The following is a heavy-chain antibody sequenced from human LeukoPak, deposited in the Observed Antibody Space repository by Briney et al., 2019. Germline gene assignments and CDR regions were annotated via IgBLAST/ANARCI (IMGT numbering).Heavy chain of an antibody. D-gene: IGHD2-2*02. CDR1: GYTFANFG. J-gene: IGHJ4*02. V-gene: IGHV1-18*01. CDR3: ARTCSSSSCYMVH. Sequence: ASVRVSCKASGYTFANFGITWVRQAPGQGLEWMGWISVYNGNTNYAQNLQGRVTLTTDTSTSTAYMELRSLRSDDTALYYCARTCSSSSCYMVHWGQGTLVTVSS. CDR2: ISVYNGNT.